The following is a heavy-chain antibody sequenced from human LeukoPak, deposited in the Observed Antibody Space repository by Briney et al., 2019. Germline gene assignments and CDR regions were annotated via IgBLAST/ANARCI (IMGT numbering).Heavy chain of an antibody. D-gene: IGHD3-3*01. V-gene: IGHV5-51*01. J-gene: IGHJ5*02. CDR3: ARRFYDFWSGEGWFDP. CDR1: GYSFTSYW. CDR2: IYPGDSDT. Sequence: GESLKISCKGSGYSFTSYWIGWVRQMPGKGLEWMGIIYPGDSDTRYSPSFQGQVTISADKSISTAYLQWSSLKASDTAMYYCARRFYDFWSGEGWFDPWGLGTLVTVSS.